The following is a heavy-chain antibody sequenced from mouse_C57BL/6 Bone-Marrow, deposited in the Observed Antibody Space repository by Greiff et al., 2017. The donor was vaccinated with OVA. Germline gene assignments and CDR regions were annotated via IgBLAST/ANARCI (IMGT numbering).Heavy chain of an antibody. CDR2: IWWNDDK. Sequence: QVTLKESGPGILQPSQTLSLTCSFSGFSLSTSNMGIGWIRQPSGKGLEWLAHIWWNDDKYYNPSLKSRLTISKDTSNNQVFLKITSVDTADTATYYCAQSIQLTGTGIFWFAYWGQGTLVTVSA. CDR1: GFSLSTSNMG. D-gene: IGHD4-1*01. J-gene: IGHJ3*01. V-gene: IGHV8-5*01. CDR3: AQSIQLTGTGIFWFAY.